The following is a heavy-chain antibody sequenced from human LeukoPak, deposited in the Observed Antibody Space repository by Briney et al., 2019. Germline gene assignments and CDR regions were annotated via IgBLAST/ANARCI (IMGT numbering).Heavy chain of an antibody. V-gene: IGHV3-15*01. CDR3: TRVELLRYFEH. D-gene: IGHD1-26*01. Sequence: PGGSLRLSCGASGFTVNNAWMSWVRQAPGKGLEWVGRIKSKTDGGTTDYAAPVKGRFTISRDDSKNTLYLQMNSLKTEDTAVYYCTRVELLRYFEHWGQGTLVTVSS. CDR1: GFTVNNAW. CDR2: IKSKTDGGTT. J-gene: IGHJ1*01.